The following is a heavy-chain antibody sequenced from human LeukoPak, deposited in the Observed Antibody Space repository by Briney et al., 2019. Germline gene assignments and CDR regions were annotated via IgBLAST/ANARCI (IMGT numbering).Heavy chain of an antibody. CDR1: GFTFSSYA. D-gene: IGHD1-26*01. V-gene: IGHV3-23*01. Sequence: GALRLSCAASGFTFSSYAMSWVRQAPGKGLEWVSAISGSGGSTYYADSVKGRFTISRDNSKNTLYLQMNSLRAEDTAVYYCAKDLGGTTLPDYWGQGTLVTVSS. CDR2: ISGSGGST. CDR3: AKDLGGTTLPDY. J-gene: IGHJ4*02.